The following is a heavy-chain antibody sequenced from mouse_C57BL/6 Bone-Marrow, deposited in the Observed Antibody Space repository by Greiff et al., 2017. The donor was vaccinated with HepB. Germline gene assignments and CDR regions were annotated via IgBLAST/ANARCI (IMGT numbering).Heavy chain of an antibody. CDR1: GYTFTSYG. D-gene: IGHD2-5*01. CDR3: ARSSNLYWYFDV. V-gene: IGHV1-81*01. CDR2: IYPRSGNT. Sequence: VQLKESGAELARPGASVKLSCKASGYTFTSYGISWVKQRTGQGLEWIGEIYPRSGNTYYNEKFKGKATLTADKSSSTAYMELRSLTSEDSAVYFCARSSNLYWYFDVWGTGTTVTVSS. J-gene: IGHJ1*03.